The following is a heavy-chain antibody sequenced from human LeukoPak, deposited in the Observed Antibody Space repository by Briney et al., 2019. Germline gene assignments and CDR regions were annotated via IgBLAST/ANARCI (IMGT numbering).Heavy chain of an antibody. V-gene: IGHV4-59*01. Sequence: SETLSLTCTVSGGSISNNYWSWIRQPPGKGLEWIGYARYGGSTNYNPSLKSRVTISVDTSKNQFSLNLSSVTAADTAVYYCARDVTPATVWGQGTLVTVS. CDR2: ARYGGST. J-gene: IGHJ4*02. D-gene: IGHD3-16*01. CDR1: GGSISNNY. CDR3: ARDVTPATV.